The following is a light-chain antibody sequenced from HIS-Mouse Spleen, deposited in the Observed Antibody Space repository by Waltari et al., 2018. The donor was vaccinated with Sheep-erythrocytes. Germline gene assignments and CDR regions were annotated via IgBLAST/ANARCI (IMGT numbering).Light chain of an antibody. Sequence: SYELTQPPSVSVSPGQTASITCSGDKLGDKYACWYQQKPGQSPVLVIYQDNKPPSGIPERFSGPNSGNTATLTISGTQAMDEADYYCQAWDSSLYVFGTGTKVTVL. CDR1: KLGDKY. CDR2: QDN. V-gene: IGLV3-1*01. J-gene: IGLJ1*01. CDR3: QAWDSSLYV.